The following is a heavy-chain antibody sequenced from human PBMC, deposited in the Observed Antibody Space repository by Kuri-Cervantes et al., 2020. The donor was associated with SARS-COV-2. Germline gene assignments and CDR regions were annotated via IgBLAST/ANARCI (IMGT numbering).Heavy chain of an antibody. V-gene: IGHV3-7*01. J-gene: IGHJ4*02. D-gene: IGHD5-18*01. CDR3: ANDGGDTVLLFDY. Sequence: GGSLRLSCEASGISFSYYWMTWVRQTPGRGLEWVANIKQDGSEKYYVDSVKGRFTISRDNSKNTLYLQMNSLRAEDTAVYYCANDGGDTVLLFDYWGQGTLVTVSS. CDR2: IKQDGSEK. CDR1: GISFSYYW.